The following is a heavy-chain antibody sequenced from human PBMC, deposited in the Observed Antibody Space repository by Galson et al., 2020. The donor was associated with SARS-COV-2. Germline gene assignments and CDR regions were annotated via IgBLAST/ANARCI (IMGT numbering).Heavy chain of an antibody. J-gene: IGHJ4*02. V-gene: IGHV5-51*01. D-gene: IGHD3-3*01. CDR2: IYPGDSDT. CDR1: GYSFTSYW. Sequence: GESLKMSCKGSGYSFTSYWIGWVRQMPGKGLEWMGIIYPGDSDTKYSPSFQGQVTISADKSISTAYLQWSSLKASDTAMYYCARRHYDFWSGVYYFDYWGQGTLVTVSS. CDR3: ARRHYDFWSGVYYFDY.